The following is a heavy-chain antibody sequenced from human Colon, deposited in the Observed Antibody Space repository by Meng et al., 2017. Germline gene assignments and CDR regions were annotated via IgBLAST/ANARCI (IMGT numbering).Heavy chain of an antibody. CDR1: GGSISSSRYY. CDR3: AAVDRDSDAFDI. CDR2: IFFSGAT. V-gene: IGHV4-39*07. J-gene: IGHJ3*02. D-gene: IGHD2-2*01. Sequence: QLQGSGPGLGRPSCALSLTCPVSGGSISSSRYYWGWIRQPPGKGLEWIGNIFFSGATYYNPSLKSRVTISVDTSQNQFSLRLPSVTAADTAVFYCAAVDRDSDAFDIWGQGTLVTVSS.